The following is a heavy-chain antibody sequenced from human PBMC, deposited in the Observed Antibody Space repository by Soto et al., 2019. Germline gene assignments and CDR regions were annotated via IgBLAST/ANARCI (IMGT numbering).Heavy chain of an antibody. J-gene: IGHJ5*02. V-gene: IGHV1-18*01. Sequence: ASVKVSCKASGYTFISYGISWVRQAPGQGLEWMGWISAYNGNTNYAQKFQGRVTMTTDTSTSTAYMELRSLRSDDTAVYYCARDRAPYDILTGYPNWFDPWGQGTLVTVS. CDR1: GYTFISYG. CDR3: ARDRAPYDILTGYPNWFDP. CDR2: ISAYNGNT. D-gene: IGHD3-9*01.